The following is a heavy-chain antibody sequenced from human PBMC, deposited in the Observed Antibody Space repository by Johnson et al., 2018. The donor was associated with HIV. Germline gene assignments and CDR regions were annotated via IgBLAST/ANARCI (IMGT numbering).Heavy chain of an antibody. V-gene: IGHV3-30*14. CDR1: GFTFSSYA. CDR2: ISYDGSNK. D-gene: IGHD4-17*01. CDR3: ARDWGTVTSGFGAFDI. J-gene: IGHJ3*02. Sequence: QVRLVESGGGVVQPGRSLRLSCAASGFTFSSYAMHWVRQAPGKGLEWVAVISYDGSNKYYADSVKGRFTISRDNSKNTQYLQMNSLQAEDTAVYYCARDWGTVTSGFGAFDIWGQGTMVTVSS.